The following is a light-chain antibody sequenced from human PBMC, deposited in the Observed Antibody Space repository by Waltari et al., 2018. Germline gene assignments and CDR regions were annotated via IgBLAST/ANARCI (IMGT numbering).Light chain of an antibody. CDR3: QSFDNMLSGGVV. J-gene: IGLJ2*01. CDR2: GNS. Sequence: QSVLTQPPSVSGTPGQRVTISCSGSTSHIGAGHDVHWYQPLPGTAPKLLIDGNSNRPSGVPYRFSGSKSGTSASLAITGLQADDEADYFCQSFDNMLSGGVVFGGGTKLAVL. V-gene: IGLV1-40*01. CDR1: TSHIGAGHD.